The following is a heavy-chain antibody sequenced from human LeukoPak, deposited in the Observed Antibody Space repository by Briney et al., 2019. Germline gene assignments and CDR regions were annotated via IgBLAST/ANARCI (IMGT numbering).Heavy chain of an antibody. Sequence: SETLSLTCAVYGGSFSGYYWSWIRQPPGKGLEWLGEINHSGSTNYNPSLKSRVTISVDTSKNQFSLKLSSVTAADTAVYYCARERYSYGYFRVPKFDYWGQGTLVTVSS. V-gene: IGHV4-34*01. CDR3: ARERYSYGYFRVPKFDY. D-gene: IGHD5-18*01. J-gene: IGHJ4*02. CDR1: GGSFSGYY. CDR2: INHSGST.